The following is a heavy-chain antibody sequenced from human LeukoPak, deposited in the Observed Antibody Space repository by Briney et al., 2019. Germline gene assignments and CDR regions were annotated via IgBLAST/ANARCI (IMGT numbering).Heavy chain of an antibody. CDR2: ISYDGSNK. CDR1: GFTFSSYA. CDR3: ARGCSGGSCYSGGGYYYYYMDV. V-gene: IGHV3-30*04. Sequence: DPGGSLRLSCAASGFTFSSYAVHWVRQAPGKGLEWVAVISYDGSNKYYTDSVKGRFTISRDNSKNTLYLQMNSLRAEDTAVYYCARGCSGGSCYSGGGYYYYYMDVWGKGTTVTVSS. D-gene: IGHD2-15*01. J-gene: IGHJ6*03.